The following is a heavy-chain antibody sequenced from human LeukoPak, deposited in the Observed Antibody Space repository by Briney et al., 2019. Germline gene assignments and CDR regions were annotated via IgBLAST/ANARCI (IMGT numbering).Heavy chain of an antibody. V-gene: IGHV3-48*04. Sequence: PGGSLRLSCAASGLTFSSYAMDWVRQAPGKGVEWISYISSGSSSIYYADSVKGRFTISRDNAKNSLYLQMNSLRAEDTAVYYCARDLPHCYGPAVGYWGQGTLVTVSS. D-gene: IGHD3-10*01. J-gene: IGHJ4*02. CDR3: ARDLPHCYGPAVGY. CDR1: GLTFSSYA. CDR2: ISSGSSSI.